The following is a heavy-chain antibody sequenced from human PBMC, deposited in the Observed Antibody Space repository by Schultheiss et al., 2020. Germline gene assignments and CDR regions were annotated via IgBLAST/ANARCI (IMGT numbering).Heavy chain of an antibody. D-gene: IGHD6-19*01. J-gene: IGHJ6*02. CDR1: GGSVSSGSYY. V-gene: IGHV4-61*01. CDR2: IYYSGST. CDR3: ARGSGWYGDYGMDV. Sequence: SETLSLTCIVSGGSVSSGSYYWTWIRQPPGKGLEWIGFIYYSGSTYYNPSLKSRVTISVDTSKNQFSLKLSSVTAADTAVYYCARGSGWYGDYGMDVWGQGTTVTVSS.